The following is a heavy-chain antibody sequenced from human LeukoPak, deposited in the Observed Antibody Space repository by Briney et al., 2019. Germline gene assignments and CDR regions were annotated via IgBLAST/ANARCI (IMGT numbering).Heavy chain of an antibody. CDR1: GYTFTSYG. V-gene: IGHV1-18*01. CDR2: ISAYNGNT. J-gene: IGHJ5*02. D-gene: IGHD6-13*01. Sequence: ASVKVSCKAPGYTFTSYGISWVRQAPGQGLEWMGWISAYNGNTNYAQKLQGRVTMTTDTSTSTAYMELRSLRSDDTAVYYCARQGSGQQLASFEPWGQGTLVTVSS. CDR3: ARQGSGQQLASFEP.